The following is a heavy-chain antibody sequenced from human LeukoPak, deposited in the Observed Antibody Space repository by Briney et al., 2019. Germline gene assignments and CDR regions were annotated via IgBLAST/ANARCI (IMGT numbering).Heavy chain of an antibody. CDR3: AKVCRNGIPHPRRGAFDI. CDR2: ISGSGAST. J-gene: IGHJ3*02. CDR1: GFTFSSYG. D-gene: IGHD2-2*02. Sequence: GSLRLSCAASGFTFSSYGMSWVRQAPGKGLEWVSAISGSGASTYYADSVKGRFTISRDNSKNTLYLQMNSLRAEDTAVYYCAKVCRNGIPHPRRGAFDIWGQGTMVTVSS. V-gene: IGHV3-23*01.